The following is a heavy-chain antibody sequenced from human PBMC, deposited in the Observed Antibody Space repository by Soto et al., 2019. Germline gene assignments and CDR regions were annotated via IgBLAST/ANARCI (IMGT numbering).Heavy chain of an antibody. V-gene: IGHV4-34*01. CDR1: GGSFSGYY. CDR3: ASNLYSSGWYLVY. CDR2: INHSGST. D-gene: IGHD6-19*01. J-gene: IGHJ4*02. Sequence: QVQLQQWGAGLLKPSETLSLTCAVYGGSFSGYYWSWIRQPPGKGLEWIGEINHSGSTNYNPALKSRVTISVDTSKNQFSLKLSSVTAADTAVYYCASNLYSSGWYLVYWGQGTLVTVSS.